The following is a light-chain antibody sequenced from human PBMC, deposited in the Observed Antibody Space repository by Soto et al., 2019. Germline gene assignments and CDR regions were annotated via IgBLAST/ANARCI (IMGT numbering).Light chain of an antibody. V-gene: IGKV3-15*01. Sequence: EIVMTQSPATLSVSPGEGATLACRASQSVHRDLAWYQQKPGQAPRPLIYDASTRATGIPARFTGSGSGTAFPLTISSLQSEDFAVYYCQQYTNWPPLTFGGGTKVEI. CDR1: QSVHRD. CDR3: QQYTNWPPLT. J-gene: IGKJ4*01. CDR2: DAS.